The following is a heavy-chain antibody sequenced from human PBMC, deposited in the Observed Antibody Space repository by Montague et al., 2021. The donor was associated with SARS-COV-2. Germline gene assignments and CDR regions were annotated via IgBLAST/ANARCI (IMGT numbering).Heavy chain of an antibody. CDR1: NVSINNYS. CDR2: IYNSGTT. Sequence: SETLSLTCTVSNVSINNYSRGWIRQAPGKGLEWIGHIYNSGTTDYNPSLRSRVTISMDTSRNQFSLKLRSVIAADTAVHYCARLLPDGTVVATDIPFDSWGQGTLVTVSS. J-gene: IGHJ4*02. D-gene: IGHD2-21*02. CDR3: ARLLPDGTVVATDIPFDS. V-gene: IGHV4-59*08.